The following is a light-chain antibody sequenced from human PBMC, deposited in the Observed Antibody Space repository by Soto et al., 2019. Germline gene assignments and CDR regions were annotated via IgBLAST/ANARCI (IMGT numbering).Light chain of an antibody. CDR1: QSVSNH. Sequence: ESVLTQAPATLSLYPGDGATLSCRASQSVSNHLAWYQQKPGQAPRLLIYDASNRATDIPARFSGSGSGTDFTLTISSLEPEDFAVYYCQQRSNWPPITFGQGTRLEIK. CDR2: DAS. V-gene: IGKV3-11*01. J-gene: IGKJ5*01. CDR3: QQRSNWPPIT.